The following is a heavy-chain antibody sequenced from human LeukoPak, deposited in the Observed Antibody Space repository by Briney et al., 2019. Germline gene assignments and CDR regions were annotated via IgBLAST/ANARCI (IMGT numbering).Heavy chain of an antibody. CDR2: INPNSGGT. D-gene: IGHD3-3*01. CDR1: GYTFTGYY. J-gene: IGHJ6*02. CDR3: ATERITIFGVYYGMDV. Sequence: GASVKVSCKASGYTFTGYYMHWVRQAPGQGLEWMGWINPNSGGTNYAQKFQGRVTMTRDTSISTACMELSRLRSDDTAVYYCATERITIFGVYYGMDVWGQGTTVTVSS. V-gene: IGHV1-2*02.